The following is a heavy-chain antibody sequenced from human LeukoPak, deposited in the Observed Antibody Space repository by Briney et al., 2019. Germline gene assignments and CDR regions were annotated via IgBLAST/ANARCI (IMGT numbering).Heavy chain of an antibody. CDR2: ISGTGGST. D-gene: IGHD1-26*01. J-gene: IGHJ4*02. CDR3: AKEMVFSGSYYYFDF. CDR1: GFTFSSYA. Sequence: GGSLRLSCAASGFTFSSYAMSWVRQAPGKGLDWVSAISGTGGSTFYVDSVKGRFTISRDNSKNTLYLQMNSLRAEDTAIYYCAKEMVFSGSYYYFDFWGQGSLVTVSS. V-gene: IGHV3-23*01.